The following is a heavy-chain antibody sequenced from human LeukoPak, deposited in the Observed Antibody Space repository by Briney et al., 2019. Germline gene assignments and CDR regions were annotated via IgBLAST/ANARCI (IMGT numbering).Heavy chain of an antibody. CDR3: AKQVSCDTTTCYSGMPPDY. D-gene: IGHD2/OR15-2a*01. J-gene: IGHJ4*02. CDR1: GFPFSRYA. CDR2: NSGSDGSR. Sequence: HPGGSLRLSCAASGFPFSRYAMSWVRQTPERGLEWVSVNSGSDGSRYYADSVKGRFTISRDDSRNTVHLQMNNLRAEDTAVYYCAKQVSCDTTTCYSGMPPDYWGQGTLVTVSS. V-gene: IGHV3-23*01.